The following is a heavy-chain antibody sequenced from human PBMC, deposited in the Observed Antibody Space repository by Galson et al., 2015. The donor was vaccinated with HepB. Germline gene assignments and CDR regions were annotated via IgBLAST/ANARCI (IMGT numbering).Heavy chain of an antibody. CDR3: ARSLDYSNYGGMDV. J-gene: IGHJ6*02. V-gene: IGHV4-31*03. D-gene: IGHD4-11*01. Sequence: TLSLTCTVSGDSSGSITSGGYYWSWIRQHPGKGLEWIGYIYYSGSTYYNPSLKSRLTMSIDTSKNHFSLKLTSVTAADTAVYYCARSLDYSNYGGMDVWGQGTTVIVSS. CDR2: IYYSGST. CDR1: GDSSGSITSGGYY.